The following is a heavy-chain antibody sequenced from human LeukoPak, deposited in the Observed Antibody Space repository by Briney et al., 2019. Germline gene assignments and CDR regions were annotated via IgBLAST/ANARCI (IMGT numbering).Heavy chain of an antibody. CDR2: IYTSGST. CDR3: ARDFYYGSGSSARFDY. CDR1: GGSISSYY. J-gene: IGHJ4*02. V-gene: IGHV4-4*07. Sequence: SETLSLTCTVSGGSISSYYWSWIRQPAGKGLEWIGRIYTSGSTNYNPSLKSRVTMSVDTSKNQFSLKLSSVTAADTAVYYCARDFYYGSGSSARFDYWGQGTLVTVSS. D-gene: IGHD3-10*01.